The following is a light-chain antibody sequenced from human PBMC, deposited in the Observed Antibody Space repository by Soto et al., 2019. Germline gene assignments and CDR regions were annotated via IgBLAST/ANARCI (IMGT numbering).Light chain of an antibody. CDR3: QQYNNWPIT. V-gene: IGKV3-15*01. CDR1: QSVSSN. Sequence: EIVMTQSPATLSLSPGERATLSVMASQSVSSNLAWYQHKPGQAPRLLISGASTRATGIPARFSGSGSGTEFTLTISSLQSEDFAVYYCQQYNNWPITFGQGTRLEIK. CDR2: GAS. J-gene: IGKJ5*01.